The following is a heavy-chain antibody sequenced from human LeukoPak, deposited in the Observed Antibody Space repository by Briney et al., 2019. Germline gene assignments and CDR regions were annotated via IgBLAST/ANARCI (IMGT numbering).Heavy chain of an antibody. D-gene: IGHD1-26*01. CDR1: GFTFDDYG. Sequence: EGSLRLSCAGSGFTFDDYGMSWVRQAPGKGLEWVSSISSSSSYIYYADSVKGRFTISRDNAKNSLYLQMNSLRAEDTAVYYCAREWRYSGLFDCWGQGTLVTVSS. CDR3: AREWRYSGLFDC. CDR2: ISSSSSYI. J-gene: IGHJ4*02. V-gene: IGHV3-21*01.